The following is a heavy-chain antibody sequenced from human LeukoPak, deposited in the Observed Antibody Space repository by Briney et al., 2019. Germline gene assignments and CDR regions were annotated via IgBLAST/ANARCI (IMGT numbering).Heavy chain of an antibody. CDR3: ARGDGYNYFES. D-gene: IGHD5-24*01. Sequence: PGGSLRLSCAASGFTVSSNYMSWVRQAPGKGLGWVSVFYSGGSTYYADSVKGRFTISRDNSKNTLYLQMNSLRAEDTAVYYCARGDGYNYFESWGQGTLVTVSS. CDR1: GFTVSSNY. V-gene: IGHV3-53*01. J-gene: IGHJ4*02. CDR2: FYSGGST.